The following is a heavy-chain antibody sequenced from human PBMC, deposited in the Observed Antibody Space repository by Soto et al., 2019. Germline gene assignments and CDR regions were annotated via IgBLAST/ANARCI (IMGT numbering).Heavy chain of an antibody. CDR1: GGTFSSYA. D-gene: IGHD1-26*01. CDR3: AREVDGINWFDP. V-gene: IGHV1-69*13. CDR2: IIPIFGTA. J-gene: IGHJ5*02. Sequence: GASVKVSCKASGGTFSSYAISWVRQAPGQGLEWMGGIIPIFGTANYAQKFQGRVTITADESTSTAYMELSSLRSEDTAVYYCAREVDGINWFDPWGQGTLVTVSS.